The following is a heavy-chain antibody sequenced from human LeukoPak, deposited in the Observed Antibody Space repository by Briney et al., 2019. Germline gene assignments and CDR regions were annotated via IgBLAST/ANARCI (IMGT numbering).Heavy chain of an antibody. CDR2: IYKVGNT. CDR3: ARGLVVGGTGVWAFDI. D-gene: IGHD1-26*01. Sequence: GGSPRFSCAASGFTVSNNYMSWVRQAPGKGLEWVSVIYKVGNTFYADFVKGRFTISRDNSKNTLYLQMNSLRAEDTALYYCARGLVVGGTGVWAFDIWGQGTMVTVSS. CDR1: GFTVSNNY. J-gene: IGHJ3*02. V-gene: IGHV3-66*01.